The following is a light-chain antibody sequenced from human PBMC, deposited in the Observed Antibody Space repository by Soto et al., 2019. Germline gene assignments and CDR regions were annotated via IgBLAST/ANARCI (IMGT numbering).Light chain of an antibody. CDR2: GAS. V-gene: IGKV3-20*01. CDR3: QQYGSSPTWT. J-gene: IGKJ1*01. Sequence: ESVLTQSPGTLSLSPGERATLSCRASQSVSSNYLAWYQQKPGQAPRLLIYGASTRASGIPDRFSGSGSGTDFTFTISRLEPEDSAVYYCQQYGSSPTWTFGQGTKVEIK. CDR1: QSVSSNY.